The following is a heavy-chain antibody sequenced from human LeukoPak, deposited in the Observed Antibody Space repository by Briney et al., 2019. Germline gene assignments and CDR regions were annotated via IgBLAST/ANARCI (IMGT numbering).Heavy chain of an antibody. CDR2: INGDGSTT. Sequence: GGSLRLSCAASGFTFGSYWMHWVRQAPGKGLVWVSRINGDGSTTTYADSVKGRFTISRDNAKNTLYLQMSRLRSDDTAVYYCARAEYYDSSGYIKISLTFDYWGQGTLVTVSS. CDR3: ARAEYYDSSGYIKISLTFDY. D-gene: IGHD3-22*01. CDR1: GFTFGSYW. V-gene: IGHV3-74*01. J-gene: IGHJ4*02.